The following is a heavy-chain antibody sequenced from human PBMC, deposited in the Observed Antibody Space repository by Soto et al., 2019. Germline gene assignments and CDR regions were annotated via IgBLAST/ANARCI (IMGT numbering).Heavy chain of an antibody. D-gene: IGHD5-12*01. CDR3: AKDTEDSVYDLTYFDY. V-gene: IGHV3-30*18. CDR2: ISYDGSNK. J-gene: IGHJ4*02. CDR1: GFTFSSYG. Sequence: QVQLVESGGGVVQPGRSLRLSCAASGFTFSSYGMHWVRQAPGKGLEWVAVISYDGSNKYYADSVKGRFTISRDNSKNTLYLQMKSLRAEDTAVYYCAKDTEDSVYDLTYFDYWGQGTLVTVSS.